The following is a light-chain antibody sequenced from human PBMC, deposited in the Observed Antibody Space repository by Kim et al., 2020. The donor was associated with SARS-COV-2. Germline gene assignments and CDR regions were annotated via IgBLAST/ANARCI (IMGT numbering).Light chain of an antibody. CDR3: QHYDNLLRVT. CDR1: EDMNNY. J-gene: IGKJ3*01. CDR2: DAS. V-gene: IGKV1-33*01. Sequence: SVGDRVTITCQANEDMNNYINWFQQKPGSVPKLLIYDASNLERGVPSRFAGRGSGTDFTLTITNLQPQDFGTYYCQHYDNLLRVTFGPGTKVDIK.